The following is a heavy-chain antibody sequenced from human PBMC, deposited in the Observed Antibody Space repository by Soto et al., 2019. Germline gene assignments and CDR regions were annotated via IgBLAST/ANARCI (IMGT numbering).Heavy chain of an antibody. CDR2: IYWNDDK. D-gene: IGHD6-19*01. Sequence: QITLRESGPTLAKPTQTLTLTCTFSGFSLYTSGVSVTWISQPPGKALEWLALIYWNDDKRYSPSLKSRLTSSQDNSKNQVVLTRTYLGPGNTGTYLFAPSGAYSSKVQFDNWGPGTLVTVSS. CDR1: GFSLYTSGVS. CDR3: APSGAYSSKVQFDN. V-gene: IGHV2-5*01. J-gene: IGHJ4*02.